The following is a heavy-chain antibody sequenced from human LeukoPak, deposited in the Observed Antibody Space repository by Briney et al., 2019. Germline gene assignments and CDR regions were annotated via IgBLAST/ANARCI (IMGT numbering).Heavy chain of an antibody. Sequence: ASVKVSCKASGYTFTSYDINWVRQATGQGLEWMGWMNPNSGNTGYAQKFLGRVTITADKSTSTAYMELSSLRSEDTAVYYCARAGDAYCGGDCYGTDAFDIWGQGTMVTVSS. D-gene: IGHD2-21*02. CDR3: ARAGDAYCGGDCYGTDAFDI. J-gene: IGHJ3*02. CDR2: MNPNSGNT. V-gene: IGHV1-8*01. CDR1: GYTFTSYD.